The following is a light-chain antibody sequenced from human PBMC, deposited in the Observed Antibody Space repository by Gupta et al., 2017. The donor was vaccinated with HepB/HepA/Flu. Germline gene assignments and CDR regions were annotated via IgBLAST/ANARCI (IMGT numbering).Light chain of an antibody. V-gene: IGKV1-5*03. J-gene: IGKJ3*01. CDR2: GAS. Sequence: IQMTQSPSTLSASVGDRVTITCRASQSVSTWFAWYQQKPGKAPKLLIYGASTLEGGVPSRFSSSGSGTEFTLTISSLQSDDFATYYCQQYNTYSPSTFGPGTKVDIK. CDR1: QSVSTW. CDR3: QQYNTYSPST.